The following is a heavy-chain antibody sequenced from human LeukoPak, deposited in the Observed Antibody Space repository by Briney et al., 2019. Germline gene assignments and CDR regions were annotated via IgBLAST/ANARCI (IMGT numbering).Heavy chain of an antibody. CDR1: GFTFNHYG. D-gene: IGHD4-11*01. CDR3: ARDAQRGFDYSNSLQY. CDR2: IWSDGTNK. Sequence: PGGSLRLYCAAAGFTFNHYGMHWVRQAPGKGLEWVSVIWSDGTNKYYAASVKGRFTISRDDFDKTVYLQMSSLRPDDTGVYYCARDAQRGFDYSNSLQYWGQGTPVTVST. J-gene: IGHJ4*02. V-gene: IGHV3-33*01.